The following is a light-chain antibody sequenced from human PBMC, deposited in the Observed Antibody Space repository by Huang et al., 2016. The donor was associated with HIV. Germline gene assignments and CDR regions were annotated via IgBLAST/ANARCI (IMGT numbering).Light chain of an antibody. CDR2: GAS. V-gene: IGKV3-20*01. CDR3: QQYDTFS. CDR1: RNLTNSQ. J-gene: IGKJ2*01. Sequence: EVVLTQSPGILSLSAGERASLSCRASRNLTNSQLAWYQQKVGQPPRLLVFGASTRVSGVPERFTGGVSGRDFTLSISGLESDDFATYYCQQYDTFSFGQGTRLE.